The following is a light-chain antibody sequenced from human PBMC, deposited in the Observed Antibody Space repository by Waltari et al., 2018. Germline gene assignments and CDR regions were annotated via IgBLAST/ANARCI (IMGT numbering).Light chain of an antibody. CDR2: WAS. CDR1: QSVLYSSKNRNY. V-gene: IGKV4-1*01. Sequence: DIVMTQSPDSLAVSLGERATINCKSSQSVLYSSKNRNYLTWYQQKLGQPPKLLIYWASIRESGVPDRFSGSGSGTDFTLTISSLQAEDVAVYYCQQYYTTPLTFGGGTKVEIK. CDR3: QQYYTTPLT. J-gene: IGKJ4*01.